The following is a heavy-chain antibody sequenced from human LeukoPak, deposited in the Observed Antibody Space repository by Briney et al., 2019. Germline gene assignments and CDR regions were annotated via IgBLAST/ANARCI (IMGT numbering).Heavy chain of an antibody. CDR1: GFTFSIYS. CDR2: ITSKSTTI. D-gene: IGHD6-19*01. J-gene: IGHJ4*02. Sequence: PGGSLRLSCAASGFTFSIYSMDWVRQAPGKGLEWVSKITSKSTTIYYADSVKGRFTISRDNAKNSLYLQMNSLRAEDTAVYYCVKERDRGIEVADDFDYWGQGTLVTVSS. V-gene: IGHV3-48*01. CDR3: VKERDRGIEVADDFDY.